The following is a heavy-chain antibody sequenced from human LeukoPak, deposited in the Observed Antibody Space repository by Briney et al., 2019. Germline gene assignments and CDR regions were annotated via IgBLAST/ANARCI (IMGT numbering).Heavy chain of an antibody. J-gene: IGHJ4*02. CDR1: GFSFTSYA. CDR3: AKDRSLSSNWYGRVDY. CDR2: ISGGGGSA. D-gene: IGHD6-13*01. Sequence: PGGSLTLSCAASGFSFTSYAMSWVRQAPGKGLECVSAISGGGGSAYYADSVKGRFTISRDNSKSTLSLQMNSLGAEDTAVYYCAKDRSLSSNWYGRVDYWGQGTLVSVSS. V-gene: IGHV3-23*01.